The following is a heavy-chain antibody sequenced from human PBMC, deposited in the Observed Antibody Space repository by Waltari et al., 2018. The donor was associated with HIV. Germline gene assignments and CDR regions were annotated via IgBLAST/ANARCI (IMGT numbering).Heavy chain of an antibody. CDR2: IKQDGSEK. D-gene: IGHD2-2*01. CDR3: ARAGSTSKTGPLDY. CDR1: GFTFSSYW. V-gene: IGHV3-7*01. J-gene: IGHJ4*02. Sequence: EVQLVESGGGLVQPGGSLRLSCAASGFTFSSYWMSWVRQAPGKGLGWVANIKQDGSEKYYVDSVKGRFTISRDNAKNSLYLQMNSLRAEDTAVYYCARAGSTSKTGPLDYWGQGTLVTVSS.